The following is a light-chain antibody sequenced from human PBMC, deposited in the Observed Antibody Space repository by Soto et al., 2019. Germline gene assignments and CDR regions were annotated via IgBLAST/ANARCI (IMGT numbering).Light chain of an antibody. CDR3: QQYQNSPRT. J-gene: IGKJ1*01. CDR2: DTS. Sequence: PGEGATVSCRASQSVGGSSLAWYQQRPGQAPRLLIYDTSKRATGIPDRFSGSGSGTDFTLTISRLEPEDFAVYYCQQYQNSPRTFXQGTKADIK. CDR1: QSVGGSS. V-gene: IGKV3-20*01.